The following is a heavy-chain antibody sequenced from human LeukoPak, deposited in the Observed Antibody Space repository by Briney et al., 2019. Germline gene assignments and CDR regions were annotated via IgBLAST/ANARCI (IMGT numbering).Heavy chain of an antibody. D-gene: IGHD5-18*01. CDR1: GFIFSTYW. J-gene: IGHJ4*02. Sequence: GGSLRLSCAASGFIFSTYWMSWVRQAPGKGLEWVANIKQDGSEKYYVDSVKGRFTISRDNAKNSLYLQMNSLRAEDTAVYYCTRDLDTSMVTIWGQGTLVTVSS. V-gene: IGHV3-7*01. CDR2: IKQDGSEK. CDR3: TRDLDTSMVTI.